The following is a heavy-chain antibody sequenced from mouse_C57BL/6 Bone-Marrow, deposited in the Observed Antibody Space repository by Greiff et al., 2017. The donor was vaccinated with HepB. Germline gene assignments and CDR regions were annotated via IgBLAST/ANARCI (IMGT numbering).Heavy chain of an antibody. CDR3: ARHYYGSSSYAMDY. D-gene: IGHD1-1*01. CDR2: ISGGGGNT. J-gene: IGHJ4*01. V-gene: IGHV5-9*01. CDR1: GFTFSSYT. Sequence: EVNLVESGGGLVKPGGSLKLSCAASGFTFSSYTMSWVRQTPEKRLEWVATISGGGGNTYYPDSVKGRFTISRDNAKNTLYLQMSSLRSEDTALYYCARHYYGSSSYAMDYWGQGTSVTVSS.